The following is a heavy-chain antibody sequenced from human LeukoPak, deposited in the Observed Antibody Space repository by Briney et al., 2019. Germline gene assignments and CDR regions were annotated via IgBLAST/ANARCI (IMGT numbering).Heavy chain of an antibody. CDR2: IYTSGST. D-gene: IGHD5-18*01. CDR1: GGSISRYY. J-gene: IGHJ4*02. Sequence: SETLSLTCTVSGGSISRYYWSWIRQPAGKGLEWIGRIYTSGSTNYDPSLKSRVTMSVDTSKNQFSLKLSSVTAADTAVYYCARDMRGRYSYGYPQYFDYWGQGALVTVSS. CDR3: ARDMRGRYSYGYPQYFDY. V-gene: IGHV4-4*07.